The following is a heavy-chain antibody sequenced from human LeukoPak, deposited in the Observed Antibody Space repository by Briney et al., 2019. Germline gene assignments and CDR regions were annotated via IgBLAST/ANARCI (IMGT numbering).Heavy chain of an antibody. CDR2: ISSNGGST. J-gene: IGHJ5*02. Sequence: GGSLRLPCAASGFTFSNYAMYWVRQAPGKGLEYVSAISSNGGSTYYANSVKGRFTISRDNSKNTLYLQMGSLRAEDMAVYYCARVLSDFWSGWFDPWGQGTLVTVSS. CDR1: GFTFSNYA. D-gene: IGHD3-3*01. CDR3: ARVLSDFWSGWFDP. V-gene: IGHV3-64*01.